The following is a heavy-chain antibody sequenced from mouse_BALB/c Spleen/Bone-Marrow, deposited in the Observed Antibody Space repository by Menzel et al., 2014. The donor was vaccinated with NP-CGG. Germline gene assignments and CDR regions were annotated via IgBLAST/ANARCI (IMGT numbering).Heavy chain of an antibody. J-gene: IGHJ2*01. Sequence: EVQLVESGGGLVSPGGSLKLSCAASGFTFSNYAMSWVRQTPEKRLEWVATVSSGGSFTYYPDSVKGRFTISRDSAKNTLYLQMSSLRSEDTAMYYCARHGDNYVFDYWGRGTTLTVSS. CDR1: GFTFSNYA. CDR2: VSSGGSFT. V-gene: IGHV5-9-3*01. CDR3: ARHGDNYVFDY. D-gene: IGHD1-3*01.